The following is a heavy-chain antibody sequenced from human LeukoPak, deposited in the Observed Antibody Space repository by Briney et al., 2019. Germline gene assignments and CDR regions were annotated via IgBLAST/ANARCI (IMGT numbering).Heavy chain of an antibody. Sequence: SETLSLTCTVSGGSISSYYWSWIRQPAGKGLEWIGNIYSSGSANYNPSLQSRVTISVDTSKNQISLKLSSVTAADTAVYYCARDKGPYWYFDLWGRGTLVAVSS. J-gene: IGHJ2*01. CDR3: ARDKGPYWYFDL. V-gene: IGHV4-4*07. CDR2: IYSSGSA. CDR1: GGSISSYY.